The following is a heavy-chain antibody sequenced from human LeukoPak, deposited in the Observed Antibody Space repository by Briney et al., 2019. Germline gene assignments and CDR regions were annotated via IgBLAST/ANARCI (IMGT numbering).Heavy chain of an antibody. D-gene: IGHD3-22*01. Sequence: GGSLRLSCAASGLTFSTYGMSWVRQAPGKGLEWVSAVTGGGLTTYYADSVKGRFTISRDNSKNTLYLQMNSLRAEDTAVYYCATMKGYFENWGQGTLVTVSS. V-gene: IGHV3-23*01. CDR2: VTGGGLTT. J-gene: IGHJ4*02. CDR1: GLTFSTYG. CDR3: ATMKGYFEN.